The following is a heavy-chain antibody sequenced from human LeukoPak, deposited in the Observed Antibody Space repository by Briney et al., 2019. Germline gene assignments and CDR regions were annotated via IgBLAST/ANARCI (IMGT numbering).Heavy chain of an antibody. CDR3: TTDRCSGGSCYYFDY. Sequence: GGSLRLSCAASGFTFSSYEMNWVRQAPGKGLEWVGRIKSKTDGGTTDYAAPVKGRFTISRDDSKNTLYLQMNSLKTEDTAVYYCTTDRCSGGSCYYFDYWGQGTLVTVSS. V-gene: IGHV3-15*01. J-gene: IGHJ4*02. D-gene: IGHD2-15*01. CDR2: IKSKTDGGTT. CDR1: GFTFSSYE.